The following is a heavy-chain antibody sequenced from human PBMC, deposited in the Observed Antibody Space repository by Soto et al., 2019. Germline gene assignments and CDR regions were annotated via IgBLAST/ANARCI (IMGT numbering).Heavy chain of an antibody. CDR2: IIPIFGTA. CDR1: GGTFSSYA. CDR3: ARVAYYGSGSYYKPLKSFDY. Sequence: ASVKVSCKASGGTFSSYAISWVRQAPGQGLEWMGGIIPIFGTANYAQKFQGRVTITADESTSTAYMELSSLRSEDTAVYYCARVAYYGSGSYYKPLKSFDYWGQGTLVTVSS. D-gene: IGHD3-10*01. V-gene: IGHV1-69*13. J-gene: IGHJ4*02.